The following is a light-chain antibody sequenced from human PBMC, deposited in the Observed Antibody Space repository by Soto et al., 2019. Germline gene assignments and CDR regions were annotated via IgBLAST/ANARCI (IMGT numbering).Light chain of an antibody. CDR3: QQRSNWPHLT. Sequence: EIVLTQSPATLSLSPGERATLSCRASQSVSTYLAWYQQKPGQAPRLLIYDASNRATGIPARFSGSGSGTDFTLTISSLEPEDFAVYYCQQRSNWPHLTFGGGTKVEIK. CDR2: DAS. V-gene: IGKV3-11*01. CDR1: QSVSTY. J-gene: IGKJ4*01.